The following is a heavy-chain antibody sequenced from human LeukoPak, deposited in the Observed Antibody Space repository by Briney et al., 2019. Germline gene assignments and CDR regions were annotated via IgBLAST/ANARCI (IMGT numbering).Heavy chain of an antibody. V-gene: IGHV3-30-3*01. CDR3: ARDFVGGPPDYLDF. D-gene: IGHD3-16*01. Sequence: GGSLRLSCAASGFTFSDYTIHWARQTPGKGLEWVAAISSDGDIKLYSNSVKGRFTISRDTSENPLYLQMNSLRPEDSALYYCARDFVGGPPDYLDFWGQGTLVTVSS. J-gene: IGHJ4*02. CDR1: GFTFSDYT. CDR2: ISSDGDIK.